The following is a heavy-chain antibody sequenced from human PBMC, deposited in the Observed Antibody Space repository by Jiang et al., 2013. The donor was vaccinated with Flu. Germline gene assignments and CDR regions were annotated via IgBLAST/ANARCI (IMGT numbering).Heavy chain of an antibody. CDR1: SYG. CDR2: ISAYNGNT. D-gene: IGHD6-19*01. V-gene: IGHV1-18*01. Sequence: SYGISWVRQAPGQGLEWMGWISAYNGNTNYAQKLQGRVTMTTDTSTSTAYMELRSLRSDDTAVYYCARDDSSDRLGDYYYGMDVWGQGTTVTVSS. CDR3: ARDDSSDRLGDYYYGMDV. J-gene: IGHJ6*02.